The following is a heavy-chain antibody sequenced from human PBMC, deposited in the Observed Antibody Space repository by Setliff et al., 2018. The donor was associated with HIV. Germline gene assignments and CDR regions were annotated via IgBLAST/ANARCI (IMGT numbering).Heavy chain of an antibody. J-gene: IGHJ4*02. CDR1: GFTFSNFW. Sequence: GGSLRLSCLGTGFTFSNFWMSWVRQAPGKGLEWVANINKEGSQRSYAGSVRGRITISRDNARNTLYLQMDSLRSEDTAVYYCVTDIESHPYYNLDYWGLGTLVTVSS. D-gene: IGHD3-10*01. CDR3: VTDIESHPYYNLDY. CDR2: INKEGSQR. V-gene: IGHV3-7*01.